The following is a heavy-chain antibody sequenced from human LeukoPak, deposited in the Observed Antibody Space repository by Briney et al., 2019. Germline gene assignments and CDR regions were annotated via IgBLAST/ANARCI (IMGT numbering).Heavy chain of an antibody. CDR3: ASQGATWGDY. D-gene: IGHD1-26*01. J-gene: IGHJ4*02. V-gene: IGHV3-23*01. CDR2: ISTGGTNT. CDR1: GFTFSTYA. Sequence: HPGGSLRLSCAASGFTFSTYAMSWVRQAPGRGLEWVSAISTGGTNTYYADSVKGRFTISRDNSKNTLYLQMNSLRAEDTAVYYCASQGATWGDYWGQGTLVTVSS.